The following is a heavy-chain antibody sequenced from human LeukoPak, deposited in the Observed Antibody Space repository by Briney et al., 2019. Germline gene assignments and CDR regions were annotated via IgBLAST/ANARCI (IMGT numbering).Heavy chain of an antibody. J-gene: IGHJ4*02. D-gene: IGHD3-22*01. V-gene: IGHV3-48*03. CDR2: ISSSGSTT. CDR1: GFTFSSYE. CDR3: ASFTYYYDSRPR. Sequence: GGSLRLSCAASGFTFSSYEMNWVRQAPGKGLEWVSYISSSGSTTYYADSVKGRFTISRDNAKSSLYLQVNSLRAEDTAVYYCASFTYYYDSRPRWGQGTLVTVSS.